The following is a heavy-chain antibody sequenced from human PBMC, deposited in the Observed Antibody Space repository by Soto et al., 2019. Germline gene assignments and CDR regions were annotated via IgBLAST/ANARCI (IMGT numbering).Heavy chain of an antibody. V-gene: IGHV4-59*08. CDR1: GGSISSYY. D-gene: IGHD3-10*01. Sequence: QVQLQESGPGLVKPSETLSLSCTVSGGSISSYYWSWFRQSPGKRMEWIGYVHHSWGSSYNPSLQRRVALSLDTSKSQFSLKVTAVAAADPAGYYCARQGFGPLHGLVDVWGQGTTVTVSS. J-gene: IGHJ6*02. CDR2: VHHSWGS. CDR3: ARQGFGPLHGLVDV.